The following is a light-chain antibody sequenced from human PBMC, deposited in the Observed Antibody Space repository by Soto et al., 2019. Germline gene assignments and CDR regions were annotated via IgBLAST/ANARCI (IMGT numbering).Light chain of an antibody. V-gene: IGLV2-14*01. CDR2: EAS. CDR1: SSDVGGYNY. J-gene: IGLJ1*01. CDR3: KSYTSKSTGV. Sequence: QSALTQPASVSGSPGQSITISCTGTSSDVGGYNYVSWYQQHPGKAPKLIIYEASNRPSGVSNRFSGSQSGNTASLTISGLQAEDEADYYCKSYTSKSTGVFGTGTKLTVL.